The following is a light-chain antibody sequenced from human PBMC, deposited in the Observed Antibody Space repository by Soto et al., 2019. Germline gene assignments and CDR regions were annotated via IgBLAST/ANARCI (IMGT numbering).Light chain of an antibody. Sequence: QSVLTQPVSVSGSPGQSITISCSGTSSDVGAYNYVSWYQQHPDKAPKLMIYEVTTRPSGVSDRFSGSKSGNTASLAISGLQAEDEADYYCSSYTSSSTPYVFGTGTKVTVL. CDR3: SSYTSSSTPYV. J-gene: IGLJ1*01. CDR1: SSDVGAYNY. V-gene: IGLV2-14*01. CDR2: EVT.